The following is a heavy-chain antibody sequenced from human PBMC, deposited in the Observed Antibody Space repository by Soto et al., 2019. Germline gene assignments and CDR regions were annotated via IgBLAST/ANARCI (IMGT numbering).Heavy chain of an antibody. J-gene: IGHJ3*02. CDR2: ISWNSGSI. D-gene: IGHD6-19*01. CDR1: GFTFDDYA. Sequence: EVQLVESGGGLVQPGGSLRLSCAASGFTFDDYAMHWVRQAPGKGLEWVSGISWNSGSIGYADSVKGRFTISRDNAKNSLYLQMNSLRAEDTALYYCAKVAAVAGGDAFDIWGQGTMVTVSS. CDR3: AKVAAVAGGDAFDI. V-gene: IGHV3-9*01.